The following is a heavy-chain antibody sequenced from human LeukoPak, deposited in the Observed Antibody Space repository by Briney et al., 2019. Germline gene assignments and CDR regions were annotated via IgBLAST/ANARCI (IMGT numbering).Heavy chain of an antibody. CDR1: GFTFSSYS. D-gene: IGHD4-17*01. CDR2: ISSSSSYI. J-gene: IGHJ4*02. V-gene: IGHV3-21*01. Sequence: GGSLRLSCAASGFTFSSYSMNWVRQAPGKGLEWVSSISSSSSYIYYADSVKGRFTISRDNAKNSLYLQMNSLRAEDTAVYYCARDKRDYGDYRWDYWGQGTLVTASS. CDR3: ARDKRDYGDYRWDY.